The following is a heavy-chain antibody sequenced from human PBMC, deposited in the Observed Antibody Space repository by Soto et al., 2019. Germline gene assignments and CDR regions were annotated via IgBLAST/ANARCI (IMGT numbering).Heavy chain of an antibody. V-gene: IGHV3-23*01. CDR3: AKDLSPFLLEWLLLNYYMDV. D-gene: IGHD3-3*01. J-gene: IGHJ6*03. CDR1: GFTFSSYA. Sequence: PGGSLRLSCAASGFTFSSYAMSWVRQAPGKGLEWVSAISGSGGSTYYADSVKGRFTISRDNSKNTLYLQMNSLRAEDTAVYYCAKDLSPFLLEWLLLNYYMDVWGKGTTVTVSS. CDR2: ISGSGGST.